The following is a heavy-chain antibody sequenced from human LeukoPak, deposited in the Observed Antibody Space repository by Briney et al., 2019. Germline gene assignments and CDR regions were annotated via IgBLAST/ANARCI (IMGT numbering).Heavy chain of an antibody. J-gene: IGHJ3*02. CDR1: GGSIRSSYYY. V-gene: IGHV4-39*07. Sequence: SETLSLTCTVSGGSIRSSYYYWGWNRQPPGKGLEWIGSIYDSGSTYYNPSLKSRVTISVDTSKNQFSLKLSSVTAADTAVYYCARLDRGYYYDSSGYQNAFDIWGQGTMVTVSS. CDR3: ARLDRGYYYDSSGYQNAFDI. CDR2: IYDSGST. D-gene: IGHD3-22*01.